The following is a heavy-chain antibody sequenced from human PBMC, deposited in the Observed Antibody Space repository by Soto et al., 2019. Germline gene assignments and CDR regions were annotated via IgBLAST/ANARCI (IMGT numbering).Heavy chain of an antibody. J-gene: IGHJ5*02. CDR1: GYIFTGYY. D-gene: IGHD3-22*01. V-gene: IGHV1-2*02. CDR3: ARGDFDSSANYYAGWFDP. CDR2: FNPNSGGT. Sequence: QVQLVQSGAEVKKPGASVKVSCKASGYIFTGYYMHWLRQAPGQGLEWMGWFNPNSGGTKYAQKFQGRVTMTNDTSINTAYMELSGLISDATAVYYCARGDFDSSANYYAGWFDPWGQGTLVTVSS.